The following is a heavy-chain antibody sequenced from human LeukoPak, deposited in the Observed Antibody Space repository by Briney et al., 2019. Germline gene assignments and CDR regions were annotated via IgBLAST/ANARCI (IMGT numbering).Heavy chain of an antibody. CDR1: RGTFSSYA. J-gene: IGHJ6*02. D-gene: IGHD2-21*02. Sequence: SVKVSCKASRGTFSSYAISWVRQAPGQGLEWMGGIIPIFGTANYAQKFQGRVTITADESTSTAYMELSSLRSEDTAVYYCARGDSGYYGMDVWGQGTTVTVSS. V-gene: IGHV1-69*13. CDR2: IIPIFGTA. CDR3: ARGDSGYYGMDV.